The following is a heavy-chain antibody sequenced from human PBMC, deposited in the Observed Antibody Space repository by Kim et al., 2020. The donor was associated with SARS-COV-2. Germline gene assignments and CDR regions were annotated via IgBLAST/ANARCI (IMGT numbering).Heavy chain of an antibody. V-gene: IGHV3-9*01. CDR1: GFTFDDYA. CDR3: AKEGGYFDL. J-gene: IGHJ2*01. CDR2: ISWNSGSI. Sequence: GGSLRLSCAASGFTFDDYAMHWVRQAPGKGLEWVSGISWNSGSIGYADSVKGRFTISRDNAKNSLYLQMNSLRAEDTALYYCAKEGGYFDLWGRGTLVTV.